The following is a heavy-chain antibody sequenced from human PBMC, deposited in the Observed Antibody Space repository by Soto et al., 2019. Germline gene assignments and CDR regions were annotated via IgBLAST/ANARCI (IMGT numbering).Heavy chain of an antibody. Sequence: QVQLVQSGAEVKKPGSSVRVSCKASGGTFSTYTISWVRQAPGQGLEWMGRIIPIVDRANYAQKFQGRVTITADKSTSPASVELSSLRSDDTAVYYCARDLAITVPAPMGYWGQGTLVTVSS. J-gene: IGHJ4*02. CDR3: ARDLAITVPAPMGY. V-gene: IGHV1-69*08. CDR2: IIPIVDRA. CDR1: GGTFSTYT. D-gene: IGHD2-2*01.